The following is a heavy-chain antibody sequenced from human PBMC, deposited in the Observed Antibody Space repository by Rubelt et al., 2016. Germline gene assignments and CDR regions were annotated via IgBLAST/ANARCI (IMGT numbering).Heavy chain of an antibody. Sequence: QVQLVESGGGVVQPGRSLRLSCAASGFAFSSNAMHWVRQAPGKGLEWVAVISYDGSKKYYADSVKGRFTISRDKSKNTLYLQMSSLRTEDTAVYLCARGSRGWSDLHYYYAMDVWGQGTTVTLSS. CDR2: ISYDGSKK. CDR1: GFAFSSNA. J-gene: IGHJ6*02. CDR3: ARGSRGWSDLHYYYAMDV. V-gene: IGHV3-30*04. D-gene: IGHD6-19*01.